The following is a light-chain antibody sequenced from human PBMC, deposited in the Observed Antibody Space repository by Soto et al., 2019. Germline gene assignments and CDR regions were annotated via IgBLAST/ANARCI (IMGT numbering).Light chain of an antibody. Sequence: EIVLTQSPATLSLSPGERATLSCRASQSIGSYLAWYQQKPGRAPRLLIYDASNRASGLPARFSGSGSGTDFTLTISSLEPEDFAVYYCQQRSSVYSFGQGTKLEIK. CDR3: QQRSSVYS. J-gene: IGKJ2*03. CDR2: DAS. V-gene: IGKV3-11*01. CDR1: QSIGSY.